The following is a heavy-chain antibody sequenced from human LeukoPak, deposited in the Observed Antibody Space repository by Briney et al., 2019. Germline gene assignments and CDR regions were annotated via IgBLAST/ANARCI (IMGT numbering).Heavy chain of an antibody. CDR2: IHYSGST. J-gene: IGHJ5*02. D-gene: IGHD4-23*01. Sequence: SETLSLTCTVSGGSISSSSYYWAWIRQAPGKGLEWIGSIHYSGSTYYNPSLKSRVTISVDTSKNQFSLKLSSVTAADTAVYYCAREARTTVDHFRFDPWGQGTLVTVSS. CDR1: GGSISSSSYY. CDR3: AREARTTVDHFRFDP. V-gene: IGHV4-39*07.